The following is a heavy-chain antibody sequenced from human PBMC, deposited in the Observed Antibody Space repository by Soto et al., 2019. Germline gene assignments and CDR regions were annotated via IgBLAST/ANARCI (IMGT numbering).Heavy chain of an antibody. CDR2: IIPITATA. J-gene: IGHJ6*02. CDR3: ARSQGSSTSLEIYYYYYYGIDV. CDR1: GGTFGSSA. V-gene: IGHV1-69*01. D-gene: IGHD2-2*01. Sequence: QVQLVQSGAEVKKPGSSVKVSCKASGGTFGSSAISWVRQAPGQGLEWMGGIIPITATANYAQKFQGRVTINADESTSTASMQLSSLSSEDTAVYYCARSQGSSTSLEIYYYYYYGIDVCGQGTTVTVSS.